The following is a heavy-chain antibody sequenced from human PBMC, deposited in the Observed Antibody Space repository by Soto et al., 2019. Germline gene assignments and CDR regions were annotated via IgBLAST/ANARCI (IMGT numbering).Heavy chain of an antibody. D-gene: IGHD3-22*01. CDR1: GFTFSSYG. Sequence: VGSLRISCAASGFTFSSYGMHWVRQAPGKGLEWVAVISYDGSNKYYADSVKGRFTISRDNSKNTLYLQMNSLRAEDTAVYYCANTLDSSGYYYLDYWGQGTLVTVSS. CDR2: ISYDGSNK. J-gene: IGHJ4*02. V-gene: IGHV3-30*18. CDR3: ANTLDSSGYYYLDY.